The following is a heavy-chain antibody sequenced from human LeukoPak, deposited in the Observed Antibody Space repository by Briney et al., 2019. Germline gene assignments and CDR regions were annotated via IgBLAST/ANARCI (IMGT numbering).Heavy chain of an antibody. J-gene: IGHJ3*02. Sequence: ASVKVSCKAFGYTFTSNYMHWVRQAPGQGPEWMGVISPSGGSTTYAQKFQGRVTLTRDMSTSTDYLELSSLRAEDTAVYYCARVVAATDEEFDAFDIWGQGTMVTVSS. V-gene: IGHV1-46*01. D-gene: IGHD2-15*01. CDR2: ISPSGGST. CDR1: GYTFTSNY. CDR3: ARVVAATDEEFDAFDI.